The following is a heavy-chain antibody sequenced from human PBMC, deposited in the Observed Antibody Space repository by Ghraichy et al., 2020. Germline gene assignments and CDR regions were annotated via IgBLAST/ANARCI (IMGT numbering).Heavy chain of an antibody. CDR1: GLTFSDAW. CDR2: IKYASDGGPT. Sequence: GGSLRLSCVGSGLTFSDAWMIWVRQAPGRGLEWIGRIKYASDGGPTDYAAPVKGRFIISRDDSKNTVFMQMNNLKSDDTGVYYCGVECAGSHSCYFKYHQWGQGTLVSVSA. J-gene: IGHJ1*01. V-gene: IGHV3-15*01. CDR3: GVECAGSHSCYFKYHQ. D-gene: IGHD3-10*01.